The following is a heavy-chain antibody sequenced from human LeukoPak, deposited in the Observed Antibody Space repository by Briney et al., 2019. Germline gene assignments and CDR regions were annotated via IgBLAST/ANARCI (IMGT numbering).Heavy chain of an antibody. CDR2: IYYSGST. Sequence: PSETLSLTCTVSGGSITSNSYYWGWIRQPPGNGLEWIGSIYYSGSTNYNPSLKSRVTISVDTSKNQFSLKLSSVTAADTAVYYCARDPDYGGNSPWFDPWGQGTLVTVSS. J-gene: IGHJ5*02. CDR1: GGSITSNSYY. D-gene: IGHD4-23*01. V-gene: IGHV4-39*07. CDR3: ARDPDYGGNSPWFDP.